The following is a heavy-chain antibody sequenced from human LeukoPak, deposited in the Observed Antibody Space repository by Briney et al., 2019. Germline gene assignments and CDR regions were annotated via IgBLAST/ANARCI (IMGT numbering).Heavy chain of an antibody. CDR1: GGTFSSYA. D-gene: IGHD3-10*01. Sequence: ASVKVSCKASGGTFSSYAISWVRQAPGQGLEWMGRIIPILGIANYAQKFQGRVTITADKSTSTAYMELSSLRSEDTAVYYCARGGFGDKGGAFDIWGQGTMVTVSS. V-gene: IGHV1-69*04. CDR2: IIPILGIA. J-gene: IGHJ3*02. CDR3: ARGGFGDKGGAFDI.